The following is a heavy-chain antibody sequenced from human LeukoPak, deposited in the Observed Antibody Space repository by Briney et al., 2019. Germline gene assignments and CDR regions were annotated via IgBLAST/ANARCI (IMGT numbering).Heavy chain of an antibody. Sequence: PSQTLSLTCTVSGGSISSGSYYWSWLRPPAGKGREWFGRIYTSGSTNYNPSLKSRATISVDTSKNQFSLKLTSVTAVDSCMNSCASVNGDYVVDYWGQGTLVTVSS. CDR3: ASVNGDYVVDY. J-gene: IGHJ4*02. CDR2: IYTSGST. CDR1: GGSISSGSYY. D-gene: IGHD4-17*01. V-gene: IGHV4-61*02.